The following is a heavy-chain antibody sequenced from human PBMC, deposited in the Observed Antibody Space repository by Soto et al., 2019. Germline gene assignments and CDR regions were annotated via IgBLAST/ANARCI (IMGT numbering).Heavy chain of an antibody. D-gene: IGHD2-8*01. CDR3: VRGTYCATVDAGNRYFDS. J-gene: IGHJ4*02. V-gene: IGHV4-30-4*01. CDR1: GGAINSDYYY. Sequence: QVRLQESGPGLVKSSQTLSLTCSVSGGAINSDYYYWGWVRQPPGKGLEWIGYMYSSGSTYSNPSLKSPVAMSVDTSQNHFYLSLTSVTAADTAVCFCVRGTYCATVDAGNRYFDSWVQGIPVTVSS. CDR2: MYSSGST.